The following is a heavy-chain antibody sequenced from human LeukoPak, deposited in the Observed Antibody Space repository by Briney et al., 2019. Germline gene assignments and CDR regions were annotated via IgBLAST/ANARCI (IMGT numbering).Heavy chain of an antibody. CDR2: IYYSGRT. Sequence: SETLSLTCSVSSGSISSYYWSWIRQPPGKGLEWIGYIYYSGRTSYNPSLKSRVTISVDTSKNHFSLTLSSVTAADTAVYYCARGLGYCSSTSCENWFDPWGQGTLVTVSS. D-gene: IGHD2-2*01. V-gene: IGHV4-59*01. J-gene: IGHJ5*02. CDR1: SGSISSYY. CDR3: ARGLGYCSSTSCENWFDP.